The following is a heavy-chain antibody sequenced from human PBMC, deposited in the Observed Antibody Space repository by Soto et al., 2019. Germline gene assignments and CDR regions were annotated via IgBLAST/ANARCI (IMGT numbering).Heavy chain of an antibody. D-gene: IGHD3-16*02. CDR3: LFQAEDGRRVTVPVSAFLLNRSSDL. CDR2: INSDVSST. V-gene: IGHV3-74*01. J-gene: IGHJ2*01. Sequence: GKGLLWVSRINSDVSSTSYADSVKGRFTISRDNAKNTLYMQMNSLRAEDTAVYFFLFQAEDGRRVTVPVSAFLLNRSSDL.